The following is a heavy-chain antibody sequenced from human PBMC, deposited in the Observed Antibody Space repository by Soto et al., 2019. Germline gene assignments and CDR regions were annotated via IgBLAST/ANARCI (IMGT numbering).Heavy chain of an antibody. D-gene: IGHD2-15*01. CDR1: GFTFSNYA. J-gene: IGHJ4*02. CDR3: TKANRYCSGANCFTFDY. Sequence: PGGSLRLPCTASGFTFSNYAMSCVRQAPGKGLGWVSTFSSGGGGTYYADSVKGRFTISRDNSKNTLSLQMNSLRAEDTAVYYCTKANRYCSGANCFTFDYWGLGTLVTVSS. CDR2: FSSGGGGT. V-gene: IGHV3-23*01.